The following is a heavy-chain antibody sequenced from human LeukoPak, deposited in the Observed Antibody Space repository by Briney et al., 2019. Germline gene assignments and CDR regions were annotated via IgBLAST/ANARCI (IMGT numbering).Heavy chain of an antibody. Sequence: ASVKVSCKASGYTFTGYYMHWVRQAPGQGLEWMGWINPNSGGTNYAQKFQGRVTMSRDTSISTAYMALSRLKSDDTAVYYCARGPLEYCSGGSCYSGRNWFDPWGQGTLVTVSS. CDR2: INPNSGGT. CDR3: ARGPLEYCSGGSCYSGRNWFDP. CDR1: GYTFTGYY. J-gene: IGHJ5*02. V-gene: IGHV1-2*02. D-gene: IGHD2-15*01.